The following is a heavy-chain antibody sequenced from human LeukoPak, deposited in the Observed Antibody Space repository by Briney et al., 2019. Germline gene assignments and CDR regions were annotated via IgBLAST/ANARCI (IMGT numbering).Heavy chain of an antibody. CDR1: GFTLSSYW. J-gene: IGHJ4*02. CDR3: ARDFYGDYGFDF. Sequence: GGSLRLSCAASGFTLSSYWMHWVRQVPGKGLVWVSRIKSDGSDTRYADSVKGRFTISRDNAKNTLYLQMNSLRAEDTAVYYCARDFYGDYGFDFWGQGTLVTVSS. V-gene: IGHV3-74*01. D-gene: IGHD4-17*01. CDR2: IKSDGSDT.